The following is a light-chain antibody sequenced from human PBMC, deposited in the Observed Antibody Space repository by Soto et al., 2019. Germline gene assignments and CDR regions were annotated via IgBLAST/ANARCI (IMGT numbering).Light chain of an antibody. CDR3: AAWDDSLNGFWV. Sequence: QSVLTQPPSASGTPGQRVTISCSGSSSNIGSNTVDWYQQLPGTAPKLLIYSNNQRPSGVPDRFSGSKSGNSASLAISGLQSEDEADYYCAAWDDSLNGFWVFGGGTQLTVL. CDR1: SSNIGSNT. V-gene: IGLV1-44*01. J-gene: IGLJ3*02. CDR2: SNN.